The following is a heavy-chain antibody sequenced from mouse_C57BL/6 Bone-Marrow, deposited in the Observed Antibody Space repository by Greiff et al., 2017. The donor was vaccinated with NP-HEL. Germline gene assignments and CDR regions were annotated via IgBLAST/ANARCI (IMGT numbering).Heavy chain of an antibody. V-gene: IGHV1-4*01. J-gene: IGHJ3*01. CDR3: ARTNAWFAY. CDR2: INPSSGYT. Sequence: VQLQQSGAELARPGASVKMSCKASGYTFTSYTMHWVKQRPGQGLEWIGYINPSSGYTKYNQKFKDKATLTADKSSSTAYMQLSSLTSEDSAVYYSARTNAWFAYWGRGKLVTVTA. CDR1: GYTFTSYT.